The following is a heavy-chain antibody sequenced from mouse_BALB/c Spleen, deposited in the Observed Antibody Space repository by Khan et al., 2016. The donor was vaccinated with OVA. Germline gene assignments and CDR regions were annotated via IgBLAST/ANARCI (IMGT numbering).Heavy chain of an antibody. Sequence: QVQLKESGPGLVAPSQSLSITCTVSGFSLTGYGVNWLRQSPGKGLEWLGMIWGDGSTDYNSALKSRLSISKDNSKSQVFLKMNSLQTDDTARYYCARDTRNYALDDWGQGTSVTVSS. CDR3: ARDTRNYALDD. V-gene: IGHV2-6-7*01. CDR1: GFSLTGYG. J-gene: IGHJ4*01. CDR2: IWGDGST.